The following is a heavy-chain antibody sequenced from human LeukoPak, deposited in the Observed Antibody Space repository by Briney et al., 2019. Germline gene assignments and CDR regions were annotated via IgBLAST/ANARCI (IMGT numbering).Heavy chain of an antibody. CDR2: IYHSGST. D-gene: IGHD2-2*01. J-gene: IGHJ3*02. CDR3: ARETGKYQLLRSKATPSDAFDI. CDR1: GYSISSGYY. Sequence: SETLSLTCAVSGYSISSGYYWGWIRPPPGKGREWIGSIYHSGSTYYNPSLKSPVTISVDTSNNPSSLKLSSVTAADTAVYYCARETGKYQLLRSKATPSDAFDIWGQGTMVTVSS. V-gene: IGHV4-38-2*02.